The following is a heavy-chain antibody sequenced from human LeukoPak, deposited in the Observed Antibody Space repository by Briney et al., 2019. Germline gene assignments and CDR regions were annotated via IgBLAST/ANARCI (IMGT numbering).Heavy chain of an antibody. V-gene: IGHV3-23*01. CDR1: GFTFSSYA. Sequence: PGGSLRLSCAASGFTFSSYAMSWVRQAPGKGLEWVSAISGSGGSTYYADSVKGWFTISRDNSKNTLYLQMNSLRAEDTAVYYCAKVRGFYCSSTSCSPTYYFDYWGQGTLVTVSS. CDR2: ISGSGGST. CDR3: AKVRGFYCSSTSCSPTYYFDY. D-gene: IGHD2-2*01. J-gene: IGHJ4*02.